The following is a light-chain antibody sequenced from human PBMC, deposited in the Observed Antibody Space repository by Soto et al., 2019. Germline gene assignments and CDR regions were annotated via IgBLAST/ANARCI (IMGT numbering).Light chain of an antibody. Sequence: DIVMTQSPLSLPVTPGEPASISCRSSQSLLHSNGYNYLDWYLQKPGQSPQLLIYLGSNRASGVPDRFSGSGSGTDFTLKIIRVEAEDVGVYYCMQALHTPNTFGHGTRLEIK. J-gene: IGKJ5*01. CDR2: LGS. V-gene: IGKV2-28*01. CDR1: QSLLHSNGYNY. CDR3: MQALHTPNT.